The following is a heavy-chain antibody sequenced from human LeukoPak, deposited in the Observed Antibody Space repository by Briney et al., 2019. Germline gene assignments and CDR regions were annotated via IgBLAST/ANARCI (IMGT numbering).Heavy chain of an antibody. CDR2: VSYSGST. V-gene: IGHV4-31*03. CDR3: ARAPRGYSGYDFSYWFDP. Sequence: SETLSLTCTVSGGSISYGGYYWSWIRQHPGKGLEWIGYVSYSGSTYYNASLESRLSISVDTSKNQFSLNLRSVTAAGTAVYYCARAPRGYSGYDFSYWFDPWGQGILVTVSS. J-gene: IGHJ5*02. CDR1: GGSISYGGYY. D-gene: IGHD5-12*01.